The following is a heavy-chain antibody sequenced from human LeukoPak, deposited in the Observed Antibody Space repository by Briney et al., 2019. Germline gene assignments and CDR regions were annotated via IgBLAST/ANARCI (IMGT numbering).Heavy chain of an antibody. Sequence: PGRSLRLSCAASGFTFSSYNMNWVRQAPGKGLEWVSSISSSSSYIYYADSLKGRFTISRDNAKNSLYLQMNSLRAEDTAVYYCARFIAPAGYFDYWGQGTLVTVSS. CDR1: GFTFSSYN. V-gene: IGHV3-21*01. CDR2: ISSSSSYI. D-gene: IGHD6-13*01. J-gene: IGHJ4*02. CDR3: ARFIAPAGYFDY.